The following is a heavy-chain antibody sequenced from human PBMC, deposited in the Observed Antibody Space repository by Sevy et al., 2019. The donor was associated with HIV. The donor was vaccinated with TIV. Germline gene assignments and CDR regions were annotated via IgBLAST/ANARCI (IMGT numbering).Heavy chain of an antibody. CDR2: INYSGST. D-gene: IGHD6-19*01. Sequence: SETLSLTCTVSGASISSSGYYWGWIRQPPGKGLEWIASINYSGSTFYNPSLKSRVTISSGTSKNQFSLKLNSVTAADTAIYYCAGPTLTYSSGWSYYDSWGQGTVVTVSS. V-gene: IGHV4-39*01. CDR1: GASISSSGYY. CDR3: AGPTLTYSSGWSYYDS. J-gene: IGHJ4*02.